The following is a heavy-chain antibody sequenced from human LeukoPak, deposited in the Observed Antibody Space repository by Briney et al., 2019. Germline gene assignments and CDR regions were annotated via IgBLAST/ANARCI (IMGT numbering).Heavy chain of an antibody. V-gene: IGHV3-21*01. J-gene: IGHJ4*02. Sequence: GGSLRLSCAASGFTFSTYNMIWVRQAPGKGLEWVSSIARSGTFMFHADSVRGRFTISRDNAKNSLYLQMNSLRVEDTAVYYCATLDYYDRSPRILDYWGQGTLVTVSS. D-gene: IGHD3-22*01. CDR2: IARSGTFM. CDR1: GFTFSTYN. CDR3: ATLDYYDRSPRILDY.